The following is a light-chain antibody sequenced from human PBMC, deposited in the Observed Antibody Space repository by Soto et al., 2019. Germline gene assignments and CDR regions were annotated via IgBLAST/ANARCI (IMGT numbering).Light chain of an antibody. V-gene: IGLV2-14*03. Sequence: QPMLNQPAAVSGSTGQSITISCTGTRTDVDGHDYVSWYQQHPGQAPKLIIFDVHDRPSGVSSRFSGSKSGDTASLTISGLQAEDDGDYYCGSYTASAPFYVFGTGTKVTVL. J-gene: IGLJ1*01. CDR3: GSYTASAPFYV. CDR2: DVH. CDR1: RTDVDGHDY.